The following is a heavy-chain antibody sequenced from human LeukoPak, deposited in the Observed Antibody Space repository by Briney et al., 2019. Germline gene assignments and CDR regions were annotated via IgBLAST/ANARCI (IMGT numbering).Heavy chain of an antibody. CDR2: IKEDGSEK. CDR1: GFTFSDYW. D-gene: IGHD1-7*01. Sequence: GGSLRLSCAASGFTFSDYWMSWVRQAPGKGLEWVGQIKEDGSEKYYADSVKGRFTISRDNARNAVYLQMNSLRAEDTAVYYWARDSPGTTFDHWGQGTLVTVSS. V-gene: IGHV3-7*01. CDR3: ARDSPGTTFDH. J-gene: IGHJ5*02.